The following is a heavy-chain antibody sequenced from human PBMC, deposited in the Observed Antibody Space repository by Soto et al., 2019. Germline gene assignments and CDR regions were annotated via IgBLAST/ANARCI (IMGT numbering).Heavy chain of an antibody. V-gene: IGHV4-4*07. CDR3: ARGAVAGVDYGMEV. CDR1: VVSISSYY. D-gene: IGHD6-13*01. Sequence: PSETLSLTCTFSVVSISSYYWSCIRHPAGKGLEWIGRIYTSGGTNSNPYLNSRVTMSRDTSKKQFSLKLTSVTAADTAVYYCARGAVAGVDYGMEVWGRGTTVTVS. J-gene: IGHJ6*01. CDR2: IYTSGGT.